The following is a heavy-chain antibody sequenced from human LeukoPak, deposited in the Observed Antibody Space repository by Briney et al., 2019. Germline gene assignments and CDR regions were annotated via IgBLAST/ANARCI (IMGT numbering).Heavy chain of an antibody. Sequence: PAGSLSLSCAASGFAFSFYAMSWLRQPPGKGLEWVSTINANSGTTSYAAPVRGRFTVSRDNSKNTLYLQVNTLRADDTATYYCAKPISGGLAVTADWFHPWGQGTLVVVSS. J-gene: IGHJ5*01. CDR1: GFAFSFYA. V-gene: IGHV3-23*01. D-gene: IGHD6-19*01. CDR3: AKPISGGLAVTADWFHP. CDR2: INANSGTT.